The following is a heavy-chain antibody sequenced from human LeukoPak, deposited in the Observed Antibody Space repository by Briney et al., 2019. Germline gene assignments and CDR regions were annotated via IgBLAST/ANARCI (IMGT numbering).Heavy chain of an antibody. J-gene: IGHJ4*02. V-gene: IGHV3-23*01. D-gene: IGHD2-2*01. CDR2: ISGSGGST. Sequence: GGSLRLSCAASGFTFSSYAMSWVRQAPGKGLEWVSAISGSGGSTYYADSVKGRFTISRDNSKNTLYLQMNSLRAEDTAVYYCARDPRYCSSTSCFNWGQGTLVTVSS. CDR3: ARDPRYCSSTSCFN. CDR1: GFTFSSYA.